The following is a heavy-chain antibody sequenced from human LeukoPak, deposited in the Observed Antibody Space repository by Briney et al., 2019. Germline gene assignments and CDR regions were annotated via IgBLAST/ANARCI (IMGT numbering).Heavy chain of an antibody. CDR3: AIGYSGYDYYNY. D-gene: IGHD5-12*01. Sequence: ASVKVSCKASGYTFTSYDINWVRQATGQGLEWMGWMNPNSGNTGYAQKFQGGVTITRNTSISTAYMELSSLRSEDTAVYYCAIGYSGYDYYNYWGQGTLVTVSS. CDR2: MNPNSGNT. J-gene: IGHJ4*02. V-gene: IGHV1-8*03. CDR1: GYTFTSYD.